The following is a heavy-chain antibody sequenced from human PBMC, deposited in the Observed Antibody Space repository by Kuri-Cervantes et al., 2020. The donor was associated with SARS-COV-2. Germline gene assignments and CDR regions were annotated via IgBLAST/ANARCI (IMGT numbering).Heavy chain of an antibody. CDR1: GFTFSGHW. Sequence: GGSLRLSCAASGFTFSGHWIHWVRQAPGKGLVWVSRINPDGSYTNNADSVKGRFTLSRDNAKNSLYLQMDSLRAEDTAVYYCARGGGYCSTTSCYVNYWGQGTLVTVSS. J-gene: IGHJ4*02. CDR3: ARGGGYCSTTSCYVNY. D-gene: IGHD2-2*01. V-gene: IGHV3-74*01. CDR2: INPDGSYT.